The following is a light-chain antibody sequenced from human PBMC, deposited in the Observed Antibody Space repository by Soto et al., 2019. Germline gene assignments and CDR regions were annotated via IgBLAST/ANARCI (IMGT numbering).Light chain of an antibody. Sequence: QSALTQPASVSGSPGQSITISCTGTSSDVGGYNYVSWYQQHPGKAPKLMIYEVSKRPSGVSNRFSGSKSGNTASLSISGLQADDEADYYCSSYTSSSTPYVFGTGTKLTVL. J-gene: IGLJ1*01. CDR2: EVS. CDR1: SSDVGGYNY. V-gene: IGLV2-14*01. CDR3: SSYTSSSTPYV.